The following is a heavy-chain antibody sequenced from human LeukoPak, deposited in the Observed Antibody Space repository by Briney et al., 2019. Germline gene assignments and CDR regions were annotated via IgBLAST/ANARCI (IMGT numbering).Heavy chain of an antibody. Sequence: LSLTCAVSGGSFSDYQWNWIRQSPGKGLEWVSYISSSGSTIYYADSVKGRFTISRDNAKNSLYLQMNSLRAEDTAVYYRARDYGGYRYNWFDPWGQGTLVTVSS. J-gene: IGHJ5*02. V-gene: IGHV3-11*01. CDR3: ARDYGGYRYNWFDP. CDR2: ISSSGSTI. CDR1: GGSFSDYQ. D-gene: IGHD5-24*01.